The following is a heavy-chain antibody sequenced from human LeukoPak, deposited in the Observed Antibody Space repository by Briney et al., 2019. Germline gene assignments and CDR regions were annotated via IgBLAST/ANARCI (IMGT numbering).Heavy chain of an antibody. CDR2: MNPNSGIT. J-gene: IGHJ4*02. Sequence: ASVKVSCKASGYTFISDDINWVRQATGQGLEWVGYMNPNSGITGYAQKFQGRVTMTWDTAISTAYMELSSLTSEDTAVYYCATTLRNKPPWGQGTLVTVSS. D-gene: IGHD5-12*01. V-gene: IGHV1-8*01. CDR3: ATTLRNKPP. CDR1: GYTFISDD.